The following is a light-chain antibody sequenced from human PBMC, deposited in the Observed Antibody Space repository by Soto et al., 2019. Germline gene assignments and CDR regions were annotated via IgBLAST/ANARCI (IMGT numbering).Light chain of an antibody. J-gene: IGKJ2*01. CDR2: GAS. Sequence: EIVLTQSPGTLSLSPGERATLSCRASQSVSSSYLAWYQQKPGQAPRLLIYGASIRATGLPDRFSGSGSGTEFTLNIRRLEPEDFAVYYCQQYGRSPPYTFGQGTKLEIK. V-gene: IGKV3-20*01. CDR3: QQYGRSPPYT. CDR1: QSVSSSY.